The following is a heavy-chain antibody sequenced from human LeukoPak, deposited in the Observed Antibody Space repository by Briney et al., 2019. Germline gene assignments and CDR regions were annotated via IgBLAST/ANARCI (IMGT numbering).Heavy chain of an antibody. Sequence: SETLSLTCTVSGGSISSSSYYWGWIRQPPGKGLEWIGSIYYSGSTYYNPSLKSRVTISVDTSKNQFSLKLSSVTAEDTAVYYCAREAGYSYAHFFDYWGQGTLVTVSS. CDR1: GGSISSSSYY. V-gene: IGHV4-39*07. D-gene: IGHD5-18*01. CDR3: AREAGYSYAHFFDY. J-gene: IGHJ4*02. CDR2: IYYSGST.